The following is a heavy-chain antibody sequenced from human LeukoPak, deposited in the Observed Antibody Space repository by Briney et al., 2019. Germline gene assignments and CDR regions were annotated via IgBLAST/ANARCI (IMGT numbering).Heavy chain of an antibody. CDR3: ARGPRGDYYDSSGRYYFDY. V-gene: IGHV4-34*01. D-gene: IGHD3-22*01. CDR1: GGSFSGYY. J-gene: IGHJ4*02. CDR2: INHSGST. Sequence: SETVSLTCAVYGGSFSGYYWSWIRQPPGKGLEWIGEINHSGSTNYNPSLKSRVTISVDTSKNQFSLKLSSVTAADTAVYYCARGPRGDYYDSSGRYYFDYWGQGTLVTVSS.